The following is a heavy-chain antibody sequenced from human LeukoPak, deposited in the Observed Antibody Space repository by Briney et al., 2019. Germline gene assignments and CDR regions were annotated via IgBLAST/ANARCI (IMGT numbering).Heavy chain of an antibody. J-gene: IGHJ4*02. V-gene: IGHV3-48*03. Sequence: PGGSLRLSCAASGFTFSNYEMNWVRQAPGKGLEWVSYISSSDSTIYYADSVKGRFTISRDNAKNSLYLQMNSLRADDTAVYYCANSGLNRFEYWGQGALVTVSS. CDR2: ISSSDSTI. D-gene: IGHD2-15*01. CDR1: GFTFSNYE. CDR3: ANSGLNRFEY.